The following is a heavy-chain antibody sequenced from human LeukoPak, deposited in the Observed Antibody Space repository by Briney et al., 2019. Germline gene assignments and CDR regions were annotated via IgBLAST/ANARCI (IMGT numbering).Heavy chain of an antibody. D-gene: IGHD1-1*01. V-gene: IGHV1-2*02. CDR2: INPNSGGT. CDR3: ARGSTGTVRGPSDY. Sequence: ASVKVSCKASGYTFTGYYMHWVQQAPGQGLEWMGWINPNSGGTNYAQKFQGRVTMTRDTSISTAYMELSRLRSDDTAVYYCARGSTGTVRGPSDYWGQGTLVTVSS. J-gene: IGHJ4*02. CDR1: GYTFTGYY.